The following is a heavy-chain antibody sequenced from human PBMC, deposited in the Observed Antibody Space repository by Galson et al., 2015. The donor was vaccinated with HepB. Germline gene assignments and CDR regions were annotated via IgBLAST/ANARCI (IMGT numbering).Heavy chain of an antibody. V-gene: IGHV3-23*01. Sequence: SLRLSCAASGFTFSRYAMSWVRQAPGKGLEWVSAISDSGDITYYADSVKGRFTISRDNSKNTLYLQMNSLRAEDTAVYYCAKSAGWDSGSPFDAFDIWGQGTMVTVSS. D-gene: IGHD1-26*01. CDR2: ISDSGDIT. CDR1: GFTFSRYA. J-gene: IGHJ3*02. CDR3: AKSAGWDSGSPFDAFDI.